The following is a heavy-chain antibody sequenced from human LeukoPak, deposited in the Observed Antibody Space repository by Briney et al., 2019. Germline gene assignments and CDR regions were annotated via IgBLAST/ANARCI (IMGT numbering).Heavy chain of an antibody. CDR1: GFTFNSYS. CDR3: ARDPIAAAGRQGYWFDP. D-gene: IGHD6-13*01. J-gene: IGHJ5*02. Sequence: PGGSLRLSCAASGFTFNSYSMNWVRQAPGKGLEWVSYISSSSSTIYYADSVKGRFTISRDNAKNSLYLQMNSLRAEDTAVYYCARDPIAAAGRQGYWFDPWGQGTLVTVSS. CDR2: ISSSSSTI. V-gene: IGHV3-48*01.